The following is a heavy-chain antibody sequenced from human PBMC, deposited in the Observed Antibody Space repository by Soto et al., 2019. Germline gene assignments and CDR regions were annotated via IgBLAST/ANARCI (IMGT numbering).Heavy chain of an antibody. CDR2: IYYSGST. V-gene: IGHV4-39*01. CDR3: ARRDITMVRGVISPTYYGMDV. CDR1: GGSISSSSYY. Sequence: SETLSLTCTVSGGSISSSSYYWGWIRQPPGKGREWIGSIYYSGSTYYNPSLKSRVTISVDTSKNQFSLKLSSVTAADTAVYYCARRDITMVRGVISPTYYGMDVWGQGTTVTVSS. J-gene: IGHJ6*02. D-gene: IGHD3-10*01.